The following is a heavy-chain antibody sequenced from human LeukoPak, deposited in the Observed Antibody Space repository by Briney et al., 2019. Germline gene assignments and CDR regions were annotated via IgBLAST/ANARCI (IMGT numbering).Heavy chain of an antibody. CDR3: ASAGGYSYDSSGYYPLGY. CDR2: INPNSGGT. V-gene: IGHV1-2*02. D-gene: IGHD3-22*01. CDR1: GYTFNGYY. J-gene: IGHJ4*02. Sequence: ASVKVSCKASGYTFNGYYMHWVRQAPGQGLEWMGWINPNSGGTNYAQKFQGRVTMTRDTSISTAYMELSRLRSDDTDVYYCASAGGYSYDSSGYYPLGYWGQGTLVTVSS.